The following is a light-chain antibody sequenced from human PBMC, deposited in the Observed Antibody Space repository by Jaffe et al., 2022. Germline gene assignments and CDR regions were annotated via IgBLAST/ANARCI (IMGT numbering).Light chain of an antibody. CDR2: NAS. J-gene: IGKJ1*01. V-gene: IGKV3-11*01. Sequence: EIVLTQSPATLSLSPGERATLSCRASQSISTYFAWYQQKPGQAPRLLIYNASSRATGIPARFSGSGSATDFTLTISSLEPEDFAVYYCQQGSNWPRTFGQGTKVEIK. CDR1: QSISTY. CDR3: QQGSNWPRT.